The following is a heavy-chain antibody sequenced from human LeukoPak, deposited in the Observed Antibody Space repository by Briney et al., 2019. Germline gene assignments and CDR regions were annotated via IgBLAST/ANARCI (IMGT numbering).Heavy chain of an antibody. Sequence: GGSLRLSCAASGFTFSSYAMIWLRQAPGKGLEWVSGIIGSAGSTYYADSVKGRFTTSRDNTKTTLYLQMNSLRAEDTAVYYCAKDRHAPGRYCSSTSCFPFDSWGQGTLVTVSS. CDR3: AKDRHAPGRYCSSTSCFPFDS. D-gene: IGHD2-2*01. J-gene: IGHJ5*01. CDR2: IIGSAGST. V-gene: IGHV3-23*01. CDR1: GFTFSSYA.